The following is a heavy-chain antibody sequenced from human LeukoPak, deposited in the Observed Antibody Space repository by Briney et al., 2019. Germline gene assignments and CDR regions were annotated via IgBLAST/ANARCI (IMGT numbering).Heavy chain of an antibody. Sequence: GGSLRLSCAASGFTFTSYSMNWVRQAPGKGLEWVANIKQDGSEIYYVDSVKGRFTVSRDNAKNSLYLQMNSLRAEDTAVYYCAGPRRSDYGDYWGQGTLVTVSS. CDR3: AGPRRSDYGDY. J-gene: IGHJ4*02. CDR1: GFTFTSYS. CDR2: IKQDGSEI. V-gene: IGHV3-7*05.